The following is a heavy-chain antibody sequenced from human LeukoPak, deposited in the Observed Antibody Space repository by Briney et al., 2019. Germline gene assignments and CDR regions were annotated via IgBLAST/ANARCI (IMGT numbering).Heavy chain of an antibody. Sequence: AGSLSLSCTTYGFTFSHYGMHWVRQAPGKGLEWVAVIWSDATNMYYGDSVKGRFTISRDNSKNTIYLQMNSLRVEDTAVYYCAKDAQRGFDYSNSLESWGQGTLVTVSS. CDR1: GFTFSHYG. CDR3: AKDAQRGFDYSNSLES. J-gene: IGHJ5*01. D-gene: IGHD4-11*01. V-gene: IGHV3-33*06. CDR2: IWSDATNM.